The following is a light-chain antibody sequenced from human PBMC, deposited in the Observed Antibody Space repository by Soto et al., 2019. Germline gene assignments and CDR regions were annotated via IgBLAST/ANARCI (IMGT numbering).Light chain of an antibody. V-gene: IGKV3-11*01. CDR3: QQRGNWPVS. CDR1: QSVGSY. Sequence: EIVLTQSPATLSLSPGERATHSCRASQSVGSYFAWYQQKPGQAPRLLIYDASNRATGIPARFSGSGSGTDFTLTISSLEPDDFAVYYCQQRGNWPVSFGQGTMVDIK. CDR2: DAS. J-gene: IGKJ1*01.